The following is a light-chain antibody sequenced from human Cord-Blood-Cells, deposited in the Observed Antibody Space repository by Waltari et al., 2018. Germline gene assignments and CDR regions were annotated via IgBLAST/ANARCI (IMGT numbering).Light chain of an antibody. Sequence: EVVLKQSPSTLSLSPGERATLSCRASPSVSSSYLAWYQQKPGQAPRLLIYGASSRATGIPDRFSGSGSGTDFTLTISRLEPEDFAVYYCQQYGSSPYSFGQGTKLEIK. CDR2: GAS. V-gene: IGKV3-20*01. CDR1: PSVSSSY. CDR3: QQYGSSPYS. J-gene: IGKJ2*03.